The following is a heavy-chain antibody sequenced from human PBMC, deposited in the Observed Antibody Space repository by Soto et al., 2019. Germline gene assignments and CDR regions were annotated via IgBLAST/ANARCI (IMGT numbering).Heavy chain of an antibody. CDR1: GFTCGDYA. CDR3: TRASPSRVVASLYY. D-gene: IGHD2-15*01. CDR2: IRSKAYGGIT. J-gene: IGHJ4*02. V-gene: IGHV3-49*03. Sequence: AGGSLRLSCAASGFTCGDYAMSWFRPAPGKGLEWVGFIRSKAYGGITEYAASVKGRFTITRDYSKCIAYLQMNILKTEDTAVYYCTRASPSRVVASLYYWGQGTLVTVSS.